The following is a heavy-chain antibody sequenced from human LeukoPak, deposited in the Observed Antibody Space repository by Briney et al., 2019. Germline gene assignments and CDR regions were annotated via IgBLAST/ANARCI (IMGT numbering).Heavy chain of an antibody. CDR3: ARGTPPDYGMDV. Sequence: SETLSLTCAVSGGSISSGGYFWSWIRQPPGKGLEWIGYIYHSGSTYYNPSLKSRVTISVDRSKNQFSLKLSSVTAADTAVYYCARGTPPDYGMDVWGQGTTVTVSS. CDR1: GGSISSGGYF. D-gene: IGHD2-2*01. J-gene: IGHJ6*02. V-gene: IGHV4-30-2*01. CDR2: IYHSGST.